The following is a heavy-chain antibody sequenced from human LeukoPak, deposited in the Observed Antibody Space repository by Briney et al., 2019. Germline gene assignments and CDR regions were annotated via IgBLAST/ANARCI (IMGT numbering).Heavy chain of an antibody. CDR3: ARISGGYYDRAFDY. V-gene: IGHV4-59*01. CDR2: IYYSGST. Sequence: PGGSLRLACAASGFAFSDSWMTWIRQPPGKGLEWIGYIYYSGSTNYNPSLRSRVTISVDASENQFSLRLSSVTAADTAVYYCARISGGYYDRAFDYWGQGTPVTVSS. CDR1: GFAFSDSW. D-gene: IGHD3-22*01. J-gene: IGHJ4*02.